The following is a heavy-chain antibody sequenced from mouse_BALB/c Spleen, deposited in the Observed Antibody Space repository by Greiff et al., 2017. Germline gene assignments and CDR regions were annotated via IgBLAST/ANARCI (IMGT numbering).Heavy chain of an antibody. D-gene: IGHD2-4*01. CDR1: GFTFSSYA. CDR3: ARGRGDYDVRFAY. V-gene: IGHV5-6-5*01. Sequence: EVQLVESGGGLVKPGGSLKLSCAASGFTFSSYAMSWVRQTPEKRLEWVASISSGGSTYYPDSVKGRFTISRDNARNILYLQMSSLRSEDTAMYYCARGRGDYDVRFAYWGQGTLVTVSA. J-gene: IGHJ3*01. CDR2: ISSGGST.